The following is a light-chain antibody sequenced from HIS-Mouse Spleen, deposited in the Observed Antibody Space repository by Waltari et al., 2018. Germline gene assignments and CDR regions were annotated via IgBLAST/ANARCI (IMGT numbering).Light chain of an antibody. CDR2: GKD. V-gene: IGLV3-19*01. CDR3: NSRDSSGNHVV. J-gene: IGLJ2*01. Sequence: SSELTQDPAVSVALGQTVRITCQGDSLRSYYASWYQQKPGQAPVLVIYGKDNRPSGIPDRLSGSSSGHTASLTITGAQAEDEADYYCNSRDSSGNHVVFGGGTKLTVL. CDR1: SLRSYY.